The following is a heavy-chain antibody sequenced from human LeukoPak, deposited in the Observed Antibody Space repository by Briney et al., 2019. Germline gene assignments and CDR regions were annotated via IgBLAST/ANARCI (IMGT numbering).Heavy chain of an antibody. CDR3: ARMGVGDTGLDF. J-gene: IGHJ4*02. V-gene: IGHV3-74*01. D-gene: IGHD1-26*01. Sequence: GGSLRLSCAVSGFTFSNYWMHWVRQAPGRGVMWISRIKDNGIGANYADPAKGRFTISRDNAKNTLYLQMTSLRAEDTAVYYCARMGVGDTGLDFWGQGVLVTVSS. CDR2: IKDNGIGA. CDR1: GFTFSNYW.